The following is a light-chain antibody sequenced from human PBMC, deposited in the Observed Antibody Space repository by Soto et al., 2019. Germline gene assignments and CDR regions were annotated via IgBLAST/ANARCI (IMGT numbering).Light chain of an antibody. J-gene: IGKJ1*01. CDR3: QRYGG. V-gene: IGKV3-20*01. Sequence: EIVMTQSPATLSVSPGERATLSGRASQSVSSSHLAWYQQKPGHAPRLLIDSASSRATGIPDRFSGSGSGTDFTLTNSRLEPEDFAVYYCQRYGGFGQGTKVAIK. CDR1: QSVSSSH. CDR2: SAS.